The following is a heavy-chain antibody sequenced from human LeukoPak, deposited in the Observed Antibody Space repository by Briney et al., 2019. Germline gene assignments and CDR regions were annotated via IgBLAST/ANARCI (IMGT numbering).Heavy chain of an antibody. J-gene: IGHJ4*02. CDR3: ARWDSGYPIDY. V-gene: IGHV3-21*01. Sequence: GGSLRLSCAASGFTFSNYNMNWVRQAPGKGLEWVSSISSSSSYIYYADSVKGRFTISRDNAKNSLYLQMNSLRAEDTAVYYCARWDSGYPIDYWGQGTLVTVSS. CDR1: GFTFSNYN. D-gene: IGHD5-12*01. CDR2: ISSSSSYI.